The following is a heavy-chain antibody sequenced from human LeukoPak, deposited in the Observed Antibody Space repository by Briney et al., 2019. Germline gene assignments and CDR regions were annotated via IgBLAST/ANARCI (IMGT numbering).Heavy chain of an antibody. Sequence: SGPTLVNPTQTLTLTCTFSGFSLTTGGVGVGWIRQPPGKALEWLALIYWNDDKRYSPSLKSRLTITKDTSKDQVVLTMTNMDPVDTATYYCAHKFDYRDDFDIWGQGTMVTVSS. CDR3: AHKFDYRDDFDI. CDR1: GFSLTTGGVG. D-gene: IGHD4-11*01. J-gene: IGHJ3*02. CDR2: IYWNDDK. V-gene: IGHV2-5*01.